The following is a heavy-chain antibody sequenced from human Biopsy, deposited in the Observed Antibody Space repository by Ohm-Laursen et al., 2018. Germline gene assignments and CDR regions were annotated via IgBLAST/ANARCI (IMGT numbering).Heavy chain of an antibody. J-gene: IGHJ4*02. CDR1: GGSFTGHY. Sequence: GTLSLTCTVSGGSFTGHYWSWIRQPPGQGLEGIGHISYTGYTSYNASLKSRVTISVDSSRNHFSLRLSSLAAAETAVYYGAIGSNDFGGLYFHRWGQGTLLTVSS. D-gene: IGHD4-23*01. CDR3: AIGSNDFGGLYFHR. V-gene: IGHV4-59*11. CDR2: ISYTGYT.